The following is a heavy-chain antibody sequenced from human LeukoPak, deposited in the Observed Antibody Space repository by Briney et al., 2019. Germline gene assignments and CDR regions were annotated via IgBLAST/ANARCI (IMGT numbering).Heavy chain of an antibody. CDR2: ISWNSGSI. D-gene: IGHD1-14*01. V-gene: IGHV3-9*01. CDR1: GFTFDDYA. J-gene: IGHJ6*02. Sequence: GRSLRLSCAASGFTFDDYAMHWVRQAPGKGLEWVSGISWNSGSIGYADSGKGRFTISRDNAKNSLYLQMNSLRAEDTALYYCAKAPIPELYGMDVWGQGTTVTVSS. CDR3: AKAPIPELYGMDV.